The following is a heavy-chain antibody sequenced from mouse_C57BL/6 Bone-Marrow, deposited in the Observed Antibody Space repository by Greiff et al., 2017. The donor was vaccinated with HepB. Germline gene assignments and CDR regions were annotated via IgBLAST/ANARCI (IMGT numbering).Heavy chain of an antibody. CDR3: TCYYYGSSPFDY. CDR2: IDPEDGDT. J-gene: IGHJ2*01. V-gene: IGHV14-1*01. CDR1: GFNIKDYY. Sequence: VHVKQSGAELVRPGASVKLSCTACGFNIKDYYMHWVKQRPEQGLEWIGRIDPEDGDTEYAPKFQGKATMTADTSSNTAYLQLSSLTSEDTAVYYCTCYYYGSSPFDYWGQGTTLTVSS. D-gene: IGHD1-1*01.